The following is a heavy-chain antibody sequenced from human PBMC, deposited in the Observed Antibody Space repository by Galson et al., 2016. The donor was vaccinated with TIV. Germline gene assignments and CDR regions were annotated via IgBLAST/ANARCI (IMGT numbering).Heavy chain of an antibody. CDR1: GFMFTSSA. D-gene: IGHD1-26*01. CDR3: AAGHWYSGSSSQKRFYFDY. Sequence: SVKVSCKASGFMFTSSAMQWVRQARGERLEWIGWIVVGSGDTDHAQKFQERVTFIRDMSTRTVYMELRSLRSEDTAVYYCAAGHWYSGSSSQKRFYFDYWSRGTLVTVSS. CDR2: IVVGSGDT. V-gene: IGHV1-58*02. J-gene: IGHJ4*02.